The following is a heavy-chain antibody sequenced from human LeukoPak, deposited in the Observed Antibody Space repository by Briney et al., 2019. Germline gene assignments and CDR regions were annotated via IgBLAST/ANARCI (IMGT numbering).Heavy chain of an antibody. CDR2: IYYSGST. Sequence: PSETLSLTCTVSGGSISNYYWSWVRQPPGKGLEWIGYIYYSGSTNYNPSLKSRVTISVDTSKNQFSLKLSSVTAADTAVYYCARKRRYYYDSSGYPFDYWGQGTLVTVSS. CDR3: ARKRRYYYDSSGYPFDY. J-gene: IGHJ4*02. V-gene: IGHV4-59*12. CDR1: GGSISNYY. D-gene: IGHD3-22*01.